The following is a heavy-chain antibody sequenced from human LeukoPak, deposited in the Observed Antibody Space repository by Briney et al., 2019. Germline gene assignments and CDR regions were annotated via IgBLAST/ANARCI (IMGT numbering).Heavy chain of an antibody. Sequence: GGSLRLSCAASGFTFSSYAMSWVRQAPGKGLERVSAISGSGGSTYYADSVKGRFTISRDNSKNTLYLQMNSLRAEDTAVYYCAFPPSGSYYYYGMDVWGQGTTVTVSS. V-gene: IGHV3-23*01. CDR3: AFPPSGSYYYYGMDV. CDR2: ISGSGGST. J-gene: IGHJ6*02. CDR1: GFTFSSYA. D-gene: IGHD6-19*01.